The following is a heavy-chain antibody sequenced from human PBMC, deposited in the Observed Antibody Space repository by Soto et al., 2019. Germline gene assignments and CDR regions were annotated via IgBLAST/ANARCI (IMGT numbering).Heavy chain of an antibody. Sequence: PSETLSLTCTVSGGSISGYYWSWIRQPPGKGLEWIGYMYNTGSTVYNPSFKSRVTISVDTSKNQFSLKLNSVTAADTAVYYCARDLGCYCGTDRYPLDVWGQGTTVPVAS. J-gene: IGHJ6*02. V-gene: IGHV4-59*01. CDR2: MYNTGST. CDR1: GGSISGYY. CDR3: ARDLGCYCGTDRYPLDV. D-gene: IGHD2-21*02.